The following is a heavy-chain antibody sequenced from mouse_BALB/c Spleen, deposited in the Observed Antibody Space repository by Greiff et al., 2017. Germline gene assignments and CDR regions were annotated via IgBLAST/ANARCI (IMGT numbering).Heavy chain of an antibody. V-gene: IGHV1S81*02. CDR3: ARWTAYYGLDY. Sequence: QVQLKQPGAELVKPGASVKLSCKASGYTFTSYWMHWVKQRPGQGLEWIGEINPSNGRTNYNEKFKSKATLTVDKSSSTAYMQLSSLTSEDSAVYYCARWTAYYGLDYWGQGTTLTVSS. CDR2: INPSNGRT. D-gene: IGHD2-10*01. J-gene: IGHJ2*01. CDR1: GYTFTSYW.